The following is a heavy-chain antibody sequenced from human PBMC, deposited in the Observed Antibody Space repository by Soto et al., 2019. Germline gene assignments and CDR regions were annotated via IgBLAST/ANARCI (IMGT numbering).Heavy chain of an antibody. CDR1: GFTFSSYW. Sequence: PGGSLRLSCAASGFTFSSYWMSWVRQAPGKGLEWVANIKQDGSEKYYVDSVKGRFTISRDNAKNSLYLQMNSLRAEDTAVYYCARDSLARYDSSGSYFDYWGQGTLVTVSS. CDR2: IKQDGSEK. D-gene: IGHD3-22*01. V-gene: IGHV3-7*01. CDR3: ARDSLARYDSSGSYFDY. J-gene: IGHJ4*02.